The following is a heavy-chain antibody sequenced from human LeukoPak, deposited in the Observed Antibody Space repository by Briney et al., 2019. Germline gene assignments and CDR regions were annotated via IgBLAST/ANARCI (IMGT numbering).Heavy chain of an antibody. V-gene: IGHV4-59*01. CDR3: AREVGIADFDY. J-gene: IGHJ4*02. CDR2: IYYSGST. D-gene: IGHD2-21*01. CDR1: GGSISSYY. Sequence: SETLSPTCTVSGGSISSYYWSWIRQPPGKGLEWIGYIYYSGSTNYNPSLKSRVTISVDTSKNQFSLKLSSVTAADTAVYYCAREVGIADFDYWGQGTLVTVSS.